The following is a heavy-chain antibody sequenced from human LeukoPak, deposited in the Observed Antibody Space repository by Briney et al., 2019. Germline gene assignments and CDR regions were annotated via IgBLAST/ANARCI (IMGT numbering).Heavy chain of an antibody. CDR2: IIPIFGTA. CDR3: ATSHQDYDFWSGYFY. D-gene: IGHD3-3*01. V-gene: IGHV1-69*05. CDR1: GGTFSSYA. J-gene: IGHJ4*02. Sequence: GSSVKVSCKASGGTFSSYAISWVRQAPGQGLEWMRRIIPIFGTANYAQKFQGRVTITTDESTSTAYMELSSLRSEDTAVYYCATSHQDYDFWSGYFYWRQGTLVTVSS.